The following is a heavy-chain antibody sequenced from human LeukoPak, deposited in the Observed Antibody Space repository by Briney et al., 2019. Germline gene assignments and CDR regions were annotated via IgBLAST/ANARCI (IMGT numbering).Heavy chain of an antibody. Sequence: INAGNGNTKYSQEFQGRVTISWDTSATTAYMELSSLRSDDTALYYCATDYKIGGDCYSDLCPSDDYWGQGTLVTVSS. V-gene: IGHV1-3*01. CDR3: ATDYKIGGDCYSDLCPSDDY. CDR2: INAGNGNT. D-gene: IGHD2-21*02. J-gene: IGHJ4*02.